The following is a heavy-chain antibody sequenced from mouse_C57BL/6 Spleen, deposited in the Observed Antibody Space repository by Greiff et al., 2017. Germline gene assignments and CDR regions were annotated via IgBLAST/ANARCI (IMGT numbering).Heavy chain of an antibody. V-gene: IGHV5-6*01. Sequence: EVKLMESGGDLVKPGGSLKLSCAASGFTFSSYGMSWVRQTPDKRLEWVATISSGGSYTYYPDSVTGRFIISRDNAKNTLYLQMSSLKSEDTAMYYCARQGDYYAMDYWGQGTSVTVSS. CDR3: ARQGDYYAMDY. CDR1: GFTFSSYG. J-gene: IGHJ4*01. CDR2: ISSGGSYT.